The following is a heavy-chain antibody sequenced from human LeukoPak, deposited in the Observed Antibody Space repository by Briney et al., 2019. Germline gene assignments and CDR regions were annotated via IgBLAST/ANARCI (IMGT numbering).Heavy chain of an antibody. CDR2: INHSGST. CDR3: ARRRLQLKVAAFDI. Sequence: PSETLSLTCAVYGGSFSGYYWSWIRQPPGKGLEWIGEINHSGSTNYNPSLKSRVTISVDTSKNQFSLKLSSVTAADTAVYYCARRRLQLKVAAFDIWGQGIMVTVSS. V-gene: IGHV4-34*01. CDR1: GGSFSGYY. J-gene: IGHJ3*02. D-gene: IGHD5-12*01.